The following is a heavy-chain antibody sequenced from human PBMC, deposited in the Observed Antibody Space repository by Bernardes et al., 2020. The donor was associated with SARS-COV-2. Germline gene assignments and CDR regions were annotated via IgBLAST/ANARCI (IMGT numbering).Heavy chain of an antibody. Sequence: GGSLRLSCAASGFTFSSYNMHWVRQAPGKGLEWVAVIYYDGSYRYYRDSVEGRFTISRDNSNNRLYLQMNSLRAEDTAVYYCAKEGYTSGWRFDYWGLGTLVTVSS. V-gene: IGHV3-33*06. CDR1: GFTFSSYN. CDR3: AKEGYTSGWRFDY. J-gene: IGHJ4*02. D-gene: IGHD6-19*01. CDR2: IYYDGSYR.